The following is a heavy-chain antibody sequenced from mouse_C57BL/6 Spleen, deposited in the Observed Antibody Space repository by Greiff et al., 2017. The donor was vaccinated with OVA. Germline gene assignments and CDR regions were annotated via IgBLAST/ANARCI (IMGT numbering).Heavy chain of an antibody. J-gene: IGHJ3*01. CDR1: GYTFTDYE. D-gene: IGHD2-1*01. V-gene: IGHV1-15*01. CDR2: IDPETGGT. CDR3: TSLLWAY. Sequence: QVQLQQPGTELVKPGASVKLSCKASGYTFTDYEMHWVKQTPVHGLEWIGAIDPETGGTAYNQKFKGKAILTADKSSSTAYMELRSLTSEDSAVYYCTSLLWAYWGQGTLVTVSA.